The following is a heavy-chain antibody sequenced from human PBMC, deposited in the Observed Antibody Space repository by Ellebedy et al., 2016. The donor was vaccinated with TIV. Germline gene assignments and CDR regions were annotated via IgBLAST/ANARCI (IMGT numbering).Heavy chain of an antibody. CDR3: SRHADKAVVPGFDP. D-gene: IGHD2-21*01. V-gene: IGHV4-59*08. CDR1: GGSISSYY. CDR2: IYYSGST. J-gene: IGHJ5*02. Sequence: MPSETLSLTCTVSGGSISSYYWSWIRQPPGKGLEWIGNIYYSGSTSYNPSLKSRVTISVDTSRNQISLKLSSVTAADTAVYYCSRHADKAVVPGFDPWGQGTLVTVSS.